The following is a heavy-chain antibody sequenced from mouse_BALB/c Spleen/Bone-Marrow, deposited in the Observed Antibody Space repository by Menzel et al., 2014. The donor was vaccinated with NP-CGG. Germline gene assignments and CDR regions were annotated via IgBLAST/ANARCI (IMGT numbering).Heavy chain of an antibody. D-gene: IGHD1-1*01. CDR1: NYTFTTYY. Sequence: VKLVESGPELVKPGASVRISCKASNYTFTTYYIYWVKQRPGQGLEWIGWIYPGNVNTKYNEKFKAKATLTADKSSSTAYMQLSSLTSEDSAVYFCARSRYGSHYGYWGQGTPLTVSS. CDR2: IYPGNVNT. V-gene: IGHV1S56*01. J-gene: IGHJ2*01. CDR3: ARSRYGSHYGY.